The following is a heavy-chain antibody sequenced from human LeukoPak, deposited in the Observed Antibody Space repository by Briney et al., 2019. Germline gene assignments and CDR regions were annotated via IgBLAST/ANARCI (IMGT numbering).Heavy chain of an antibody. D-gene: IGHD2-21*01. V-gene: IGHV4-34*01. CDR1: GVSFSGYY. J-gene: IGHJ4*02. CDR2: INHSGST. CDR3: ARGGRELWWRAKTIGPHFDY. Sequence: SETLSLTCAAYGVSFSGYYWSWIRQPPGKGLEWIGEINHSGSTNYNPSLKSRVTISVDTSKNQFSLKLSSATAADTAVYYCARGGRELWWRAKTIGPHFDYWGQGTLVTVSS.